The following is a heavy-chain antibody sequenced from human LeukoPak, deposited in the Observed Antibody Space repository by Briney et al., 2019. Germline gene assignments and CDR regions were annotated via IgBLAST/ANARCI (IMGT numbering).Heavy chain of an antibody. D-gene: IGHD1-26*01. CDR3: AREGGWYGSVVFDI. J-gene: IGHJ3*02. CDR2: MNPNSGNT. V-gene: IGHV1-8*01. CDR1: GYTFTSYD. Sequence: ASVKVSCKASGYTFTSYDINWVRQATGQGLEWMGWMNPNSGNTGYAQKFQGRVTMTRNTSISTAYMELSSLRSEDTAVYYCAREGGWYGSVVFDIWGQGTMVTVSS.